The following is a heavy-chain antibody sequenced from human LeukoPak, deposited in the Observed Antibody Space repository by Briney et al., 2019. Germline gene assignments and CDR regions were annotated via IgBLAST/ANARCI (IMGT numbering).Heavy chain of an antibody. Sequence: LSLTCAVYGGSFSGYYWSWIRQAPGKGLEWVAIIWYDGSNKYYADSVKGRFTISRDNSKNTLYLQMNSLSVEDTAVYYCARDPNDGFDYWGQGSLVTVSS. J-gene: IGHJ4*02. CDR1: GGSFSGYY. D-gene: IGHD1-1*01. CDR3: ARDPNDGFDY. V-gene: IGHV3-33*08. CDR2: IWYDGSNK.